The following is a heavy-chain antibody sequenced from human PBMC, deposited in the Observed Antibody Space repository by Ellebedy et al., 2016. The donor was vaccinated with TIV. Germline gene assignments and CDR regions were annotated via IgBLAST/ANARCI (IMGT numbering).Heavy chain of an antibody. CDR1: GYSISSGYY. V-gene: IGHV4-38-2*02. Sequence: MPSETLSLTCTVSGYSISSGYYWGWVRQPPGEGLEWIGSFSHYGISYSNPSLKSRLTISLDTSENQFSLKLSSVTAADTAVYYCARKQWEQGQHGDAFNIWGQGKMVTISS. CDR2: FSHYGIS. D-gene: IGHD1-26*01. J-gene: IGHJ3*02. CDR3: ARKQWEQGQHGDAFNI.